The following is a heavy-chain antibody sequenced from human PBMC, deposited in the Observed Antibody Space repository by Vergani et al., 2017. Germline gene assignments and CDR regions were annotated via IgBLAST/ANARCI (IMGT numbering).Heavy chain of an antibody. D-gene: IGHD2-8*01. Sequence: QVQLVQSGAEVKKPGSSVKVSCKASGGTFSSYAISWVGQAPGQGLEWMGGIIPIFGTANYAQKFQGRVTITADESTSTANMELSSLRSGDTAVYYCAGVSRGADYWGQGTLVTVSS. CDR2: IIPIFGTA. V-gene: IGHV1-69*01. CDR3: AGVSRGADY. J-gene: IGHJ4*02. CDR1: GGTFSSYA.